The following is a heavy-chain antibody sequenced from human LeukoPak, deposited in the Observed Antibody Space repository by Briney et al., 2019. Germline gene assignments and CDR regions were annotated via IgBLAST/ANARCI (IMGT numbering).Heavy chain of an antibody. CDR3: ARDVGASAPDAFDI. CDR1: GFTFSTYN. V-gene: IGHV3-21*01. D-gene: IGHD1-26*01. CDR2: ISSSSNYI. Sequence: GGSLRLSCAASGFTFSTYNMNWVRQAPGKGLEWVSSISSSSNYIYYADSVMGRFTISRDNAKNSLYLQMNSLRAEDTDVYYCARDVGASAPDAFDIWGQGTMVTVSS. J-gene: IGHJ3*02.